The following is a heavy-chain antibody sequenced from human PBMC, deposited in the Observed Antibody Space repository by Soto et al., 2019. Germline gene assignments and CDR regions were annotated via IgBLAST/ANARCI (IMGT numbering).Heavy chain of an antibody. CDR3: GQNVWGPMPKTPYFDS. CDR1: GFTFSVYA. D-gene: IGHD3-16*01. Sequence: VGSLRLSCVGSGFTFSVYAMSWVRQAPGKGLEWVAAISNSGGHTYFADSVQGRFTISRDNSKNTLYLQMTSLRAEDTARYFCGQNVWGPMPKTPYFDSWGQGSQVTVSS. V-gene: IGHV3-23*01. CDR2: ISNSGGHT. J-gene: IGHJ5*01.